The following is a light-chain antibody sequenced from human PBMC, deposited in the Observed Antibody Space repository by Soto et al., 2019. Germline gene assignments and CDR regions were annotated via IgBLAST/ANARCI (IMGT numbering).Light chain of an antibody. CDR1: SSDVGSHNV. V-gene: IGLV2-23*01. CDR2: EDS. CDR3: CSYGGRSAFSV. Sequence: QSALTQPAAVSGSPGQSITISCTGSSSDVGSHNVVSWFQQHPGKAPKLMIYEDSKRPSGVSNRFSGSKSGITASLTISGLQAEDAADYYCCSYGGRSAFSVFGTGTKLTVL. J-gene: IGLJ1*01.